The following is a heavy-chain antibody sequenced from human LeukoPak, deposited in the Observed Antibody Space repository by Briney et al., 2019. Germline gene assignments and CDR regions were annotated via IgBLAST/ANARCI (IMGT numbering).Heavy chain of an antibody. Sequence: GGSLRLSCAASGFTFSTHGMNWVRQAPGKGLEWVSFIDTTTSYKYYADSVKGRFTISRDNAKNSLYLQMNSLRADDTAFYYCARGRSITILRGVAISDGFDIWGQGTMVTVSS. J-gene: IGHJ3*02. CDR3: ARGRSITILRGVAISDGFDI. CDR2: IDTTTSYK. CDR1: GFTFSTHG. D-gene: IGHD3-10*01. V-gene: IGHV3-21*01.